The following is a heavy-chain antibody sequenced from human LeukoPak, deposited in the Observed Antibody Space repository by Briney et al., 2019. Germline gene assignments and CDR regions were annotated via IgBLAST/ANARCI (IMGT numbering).Heavy chain of an antibody. CDR2: IIPILGIA. J-gene: IGHJ4*02. CDR1: GGTFTSYA. D-gene: IGHD4-23*01. V-gene: IGHV1-69*04. CDR3: ARYSDGGSSDYFDY. Sequence: SVKVSCKASGGTFTSYAISWVRQAPGQGREWMGRIIPILGIANYAQKFQGRVTITADKSTSTAYMELSSLRSEDTAVYYCARYSDGGSSDYFDYWGQGTLVTVSS.